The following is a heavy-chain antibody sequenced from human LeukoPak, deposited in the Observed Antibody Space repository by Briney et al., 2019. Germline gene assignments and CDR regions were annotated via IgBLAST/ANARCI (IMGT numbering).Heavy chain of an antibody. CDR3: AKDWSPRWLVLRDDTEYFHH. CDR1: GITFSSFG. CDR2: VSGSGHTT. Sequence: PGRSLRLSCAASGITFSSFGMHWVRQAPGKGLEWVSTVSGSGHTTYYADSVKGRFTISRDNSKSTLYLQMSSLRAEDTAVYSCAKDWSPRWLVLRDDTEYFHHWGQGTLVTVSS. D-gene: IGHD6-19*01. V-gene: IGHV3-23*01. J-gene: IGHJ1*01.